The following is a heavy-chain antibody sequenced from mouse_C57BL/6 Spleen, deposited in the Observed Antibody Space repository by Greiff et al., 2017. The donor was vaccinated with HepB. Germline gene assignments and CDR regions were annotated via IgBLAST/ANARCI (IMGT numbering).Heavy chain of an antibody. J-gene: IGHJ2*01. CDR1: GYTFTSYW. CDR2: INPSNGGT. D-gene: IGHD2-4*01. Sequence: QVQLQQPGTELVKPVASVKLSCKASGYTFTSYWMHWVKQRPGQGLEWIGNINPSNGGTNYNEKFKSKATLTVDKSSSTAYMQLSSLTSEDSAVYYCARQGEDDFYYFDYWGQGTTLTVSS. CDR3: ARQGEDDFYYFDY. V-gene: IGHV1-53*01.